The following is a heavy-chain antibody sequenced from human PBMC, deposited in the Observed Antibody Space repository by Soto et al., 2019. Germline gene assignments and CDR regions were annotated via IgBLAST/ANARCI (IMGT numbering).Heavy chain of an antibody. D-gene: IGHD3-22*01. CDR2: IIPLFGTA. V-gene: IGHV1-69*13. CDR1: GGTFSTYA. CDR3: ARGVHYDSSGYYYFY. J-gene: IGHJ4*02. Sequence: ASVKVSCKASGGTFSTYAIDWVRQAPGQGLEWMGGIIPLFGTAKYAQNFQGRITITADESTNTAYMELRSLRSEDTAVYYCARGVHYDSSGYYYFYWGQGTLVTVSS.